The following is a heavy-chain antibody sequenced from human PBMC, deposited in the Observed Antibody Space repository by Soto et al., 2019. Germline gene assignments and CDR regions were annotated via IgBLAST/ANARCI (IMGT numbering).Heavy chain of an antibody. CDR1: GFTFSSYA. J-gene: IGHJ5*02. Sequence: EVQLLESGGGLVQPGGSLRLSCAASGFTFSSYAMSWVRQAPGKGLEWVSAISGSGGSTYYADSVKGRFTISRDNSKNRLYLQMTGLGAEDRAGYYCAKANPGIRIFGVVIPTWFDPWGQGTLVTVSS. CDR2: ISGSGGST. D-gene: IGHD3-3*01. CDR3: AKANPGIRIFGVVIPTWFDP. V-gene: IGHV3-23*01.